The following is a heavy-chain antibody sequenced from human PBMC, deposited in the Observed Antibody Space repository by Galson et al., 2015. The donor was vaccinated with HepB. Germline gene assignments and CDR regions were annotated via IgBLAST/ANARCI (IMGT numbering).Heavy chain of an antibody. CDR1: GFTFSSYT. CDR3: ARQVGIGSGSTDY. Sequence: SLRLSCAASGFTFSSYTMDWVRQAPGKGLEWVSSISRSSNYIFYADSVNGRFTIFRDNAKNSLYLQMNSLRAEDTAVYYCARQVGIGSGSTDYWGQGTLVSVSS. D-gene: IGHD1-26*01. CDR2: ISRSSNYI. V-gene: IGHV3-21*06. J-gene: IGHJ4*02.